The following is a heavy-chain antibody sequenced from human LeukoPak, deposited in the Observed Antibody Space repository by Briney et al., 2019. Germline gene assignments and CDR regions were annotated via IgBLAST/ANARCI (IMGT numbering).Heavy chain of an antibody. V-gene: IGHV3-21*01. Sequence: PGGSLRLSCAASGFTFSSYSMNWVRQAPGKGLEWVSSISSSSSSYIYYADSVKGRFTISRDNAKNSLYLQMNSLRAEDTAVYYCARDLEIGDAIFQFDYWGQGTLVTVSS. D-gene: IGHD4-17*01. J-gene: IGHJ4*02. CDR2: ISSSSSSYI. CDR3: ARDLEIGDAIFQFDY. CDR1: GFTFSSYS.